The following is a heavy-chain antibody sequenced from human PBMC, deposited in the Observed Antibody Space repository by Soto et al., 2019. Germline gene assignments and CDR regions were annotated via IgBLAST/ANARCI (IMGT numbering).Heavy chain of an antibody. D-gene: IGHD1-20*01. CDR3: VQRRFSRYQPLDY. CDR1: GFTFSSFG. Sequence: QVQLVESGGGVVQPGRSLRLSCAASGFTFSSFGMHWVRRAPGKGLEWVAAISNDGNHKYYADSVKGRFTISRDNSIIPVYLQMNSLTNDEPGVYPCVQRRFSRYQPLDYWGQGAMVTVSS. V-gene: IGHV3-30*18. J-gene: IGHJ4*02. CDR2: ISNDGNHK.